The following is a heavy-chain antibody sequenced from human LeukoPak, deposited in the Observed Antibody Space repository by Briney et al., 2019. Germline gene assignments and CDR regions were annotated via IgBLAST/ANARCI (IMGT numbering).Heavy chain of an antibody. CDR3: ARDRYSYGFALDC. V-gene: IGHV3-66*02. CDR2: VYSGGST. CDR1: GFTVSNNY. Sequence: GGSLRLSCAASGFTVSNNYMSWVRQAPGKGLEWVSVVYSGGSTYSADSVKGRLTISRDNSKNTLYLQMNSLRAEDSAVYYCARDRYSYGFALDCWGQGTLVTVSS. J-gene: IGHJ4*02. D-gene: IGHD5-18*01.